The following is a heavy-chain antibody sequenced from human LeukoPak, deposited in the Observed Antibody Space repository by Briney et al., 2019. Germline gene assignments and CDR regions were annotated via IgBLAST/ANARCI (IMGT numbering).Heavy chain of an antibody. V-gene: IGHV4-31*03. Sequence: SQTLSLTCSVSGDSISRGGDHWSWIRQHPGKGLEWIGYIYYSGSTHYNPSLKSRVTISVDTSKNQFSLKLSSVTAADTAVYYCARRGNITIFGVVDPWGQGTLVTVSS. CDR2: IYYSGST. J-gene: IGHJ5*02. D-gene: IGHD3-3*01. CDR1: GDSISRGGDH. CDR3: ARRGNITIFGVVDP.